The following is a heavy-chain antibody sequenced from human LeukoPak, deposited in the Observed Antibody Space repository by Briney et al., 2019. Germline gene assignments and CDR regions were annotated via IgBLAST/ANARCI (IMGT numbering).Heavy chain of an antibody. CDR2: ISGSGGST. CDR3: AKDRGVVPAAVGFFDS. CDR1: GFTFSSYG. Sequence: GGSLRLSCAASGFTFSSYGMHWVRQAPGKGLERVSAISGSGGSTYYADSVKGRFTISRDNSKNTLYLQMNSLRAEDTAVYYCAKDRGVVPAAVGFFDSWGQGTLVTVSS. J-gene: IGHJ4*02. V-gene: IGHV3-23*01. D-gene: IGHD2-2*01.